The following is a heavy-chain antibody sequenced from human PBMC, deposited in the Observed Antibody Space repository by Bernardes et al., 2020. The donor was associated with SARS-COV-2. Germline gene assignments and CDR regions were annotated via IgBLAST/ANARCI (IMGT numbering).Heavy chain of an antibody. V-gene: IGHV3-23*01. CDR2: VSGSGGTT. D-gene: IGHD3-16*01. J-gene: IGHJ4*02. Sequence: GGSLRLSCAASGFTFSSYAMTWVRQAPGKGLEWVSGVSGSGGTTYYADSVKGRFTISRDNSKDTLYLQMNSLRAEDTAVYYCARHPTQVLIAFGGVFDYWGQGNLVTVAS. CDR1: GFTFSSYA. CDR3: ARHPTQVLIAFGGVFDY.